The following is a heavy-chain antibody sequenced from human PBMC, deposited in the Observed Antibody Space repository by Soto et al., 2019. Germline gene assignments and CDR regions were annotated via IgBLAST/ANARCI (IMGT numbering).Heavy chain of an antibody. V-gene: IGHV3-43*01. Sequence: GGSLRLSCAASGFTFDDYTMHWVRQAPGKGLEWVSLISWDGGSTYYADSVKGRFTISRDNSKNSLYLQMNSLRTEDTALYYCAKDGGPLGPSSGWYGDFVYWGQGTLVTVSS. J-gene: IGHJ4*02. CDR1: GFTFDDYT. D-gene: IGHD6-19*01. CDR3: AKDGGPLGPSSGWYGDFVY. CDR2: ISWDGGST.